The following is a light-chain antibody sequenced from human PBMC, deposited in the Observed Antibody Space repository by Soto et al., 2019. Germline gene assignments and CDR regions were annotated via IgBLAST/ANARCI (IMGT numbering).Light chain of an antibody. V-gene: IGLV2-11*01. CDR3: CSYAGSNTYV. CDR2: DVS. Sequence: QSALTKPRSVSGSAGQSVTISCTGTSSDGGGYNFASWYQQHPRKAPKLMIYDVSKRPSGVPDRFSGSKSGNTASLTISGLQAEDEADYYCCSYAGSNTYVFGTGTKVTVL. CDR1: SSDGGGYNF. J-gene: IGLJ1*01.